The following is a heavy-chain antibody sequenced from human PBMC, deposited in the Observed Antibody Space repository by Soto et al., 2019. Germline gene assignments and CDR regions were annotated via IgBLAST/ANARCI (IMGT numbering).Heavy chain of an antibody. V-gene: IGHV3-11*01. J-gene: IGHJ6*02. Sequence: PGGSLRLSCAASGFSFSDYYMSWIRQAPGKGLEWVSYITPTGSMKYYADSVRGRFTISRDNAENSLSLQMSSLRAEDTALYYCARGHLGLDVWGQGTTVTVSS. CDR3: ARGHLGLDV. CDR2: ITPTGSMK. CDR1: GFSFSDYY.